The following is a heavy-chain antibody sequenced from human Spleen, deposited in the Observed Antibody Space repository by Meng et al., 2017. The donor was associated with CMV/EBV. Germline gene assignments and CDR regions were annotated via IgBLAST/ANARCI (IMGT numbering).Heavy chain of an antibody. D-gene: IGHD2/OR15-2a*01. V-gene: IGHV3-48*04. J-gene: IGHJ3*02. CDR2: ISSSSSTI. Sequence: GESLKISCAASGFTFSNAWMTWVRQAPGKGLEWVSYISSSSSTIYYADSVKGRFTISRDNAKNTLYLQMNSLRAEDTAVYYCARTLFNSWDAFDIWGQGTMVTVSS. CDR1: GFTFSNAW. CDR3: ARTLFNSWDAFDI.